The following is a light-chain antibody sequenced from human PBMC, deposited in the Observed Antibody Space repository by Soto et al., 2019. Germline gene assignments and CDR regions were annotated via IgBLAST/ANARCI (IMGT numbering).Light chain of an antibody. CDR2: DVT. Sequence: QSALTQPRSVSGSPGQSVTISCTGTSSDVGRYNFVSWYQQHPGKAPRLMIYDVTQRPSGVPDRFACSKSGNTASLTISGLQAEDEADYCCCSYAGSQLFEVFGGGTKLTVL. CDR1: SSDVGRYNF. V-gene: IGLV2-11*01. CDR3: CSYAGSQLFEV. J-gene: IGLJ3*02.